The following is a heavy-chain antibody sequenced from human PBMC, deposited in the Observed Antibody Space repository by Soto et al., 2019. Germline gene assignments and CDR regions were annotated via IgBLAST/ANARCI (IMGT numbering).Heavy chain of an antibody. V-gene: IGHV4-59*01. CDR2: IFYSGST. CDR1: GGSINAFF. Sequence: PSETLSLTCTVSGGSINAFFWSWVRQPPGKGLESIGYIFYSGSTNYNPSLKSRVTISLDTSKTQFSLNLTSVTAADTAVYYCATQTGLYYYRLDVWGQGTMVTVSS. J-gene: IGHJ6*02. CDR3: ATQTGLYYYRLDV.